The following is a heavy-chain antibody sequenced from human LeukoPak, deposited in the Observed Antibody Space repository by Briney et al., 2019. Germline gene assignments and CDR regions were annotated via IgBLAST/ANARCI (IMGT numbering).Heavy chain of an antibody. J-gene: IGHJ5*02. D-gene: IGHD3-3*01. V-gene: IGHV1-46*01. CDR3: ARDHPSITIFGVVTTKGSWFDP. Sequence: GASVKVSCKASGYTFTSYYMHWVRQAPGQGLEWMGITNPSGGSTSYAQKFQGRVTMTRDTSTSTVYMELSSLRSEDTAVYYCARDHPSITIFGVVTTKGSWFDPWGQGTLVTVSS. CDR2: TNPSGGST. CDR1: GYTFTSYY.